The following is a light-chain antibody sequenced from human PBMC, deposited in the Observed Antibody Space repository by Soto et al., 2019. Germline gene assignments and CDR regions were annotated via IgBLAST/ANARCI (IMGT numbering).Light chain of an antibody. CDR1: QSVGSF. J-gene: IGKJ1*01. CDR2: GAS. CDR3: QQYTNWPSWT. Sequence: EKVMTQSPATLSMSPGERATLSCRASQSVGSFLAWYQQKPGQAPRLLIYGASTRATGIPARFSGSGSGTDITLTISSLQSEDFAVDYCQQYTNWPSWTFGQGTKVE. V-gene: IGKV3-15*01.